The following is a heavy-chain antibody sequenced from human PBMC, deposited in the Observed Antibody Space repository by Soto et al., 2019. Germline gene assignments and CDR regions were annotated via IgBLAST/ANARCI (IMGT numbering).Heavy chain of an antibody. V-gene: IGHV1-69*01. Sequence: QVQLVQSGAEVKKPGSSVKVSCKASGGTFSSYAISWVRQAPGQGLEWMGGIIPIFGTANYAQKFQGRVTITAEESTSTADMELSSLRSEDTAVYYCASAPSWPYGSSSGDYYYGMDVWCQGTTVTVSS. D-gene: IGHD6-6*01. CDR2: IIPIFGTA. J-gene: IGHJ6*02. CDR1: GGTFSSYA. CDR3: ASAPSWPYGSSSGDYYYGMDV.